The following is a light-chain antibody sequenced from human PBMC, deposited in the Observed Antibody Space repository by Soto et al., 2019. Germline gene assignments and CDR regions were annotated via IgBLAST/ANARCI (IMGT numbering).Light chain of an antibody. Sequence: DIQMTQSPSTLSASVGDRVTITCRASQSISSWLAWYQQKPGKAPKLLIFDASSLESGVPSRFSGSGSGTVFTLTISSMQPDDFATYYCHQYNSYLWTFGQGTKVEIK. CDR2: DAS. CDR3: HQYNSYLWT. V-gene: IGKV1-5*01. CDR1: QSISSW. J-gene: IGKJ1*01.